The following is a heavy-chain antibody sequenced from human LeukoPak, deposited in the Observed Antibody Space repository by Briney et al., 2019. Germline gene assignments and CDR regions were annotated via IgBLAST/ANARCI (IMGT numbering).Heavy chain of an antibody. CDR2: FTLEDGDT. D-gene: IGHD1-26*01. V-gene: IGHV1-24*01. CDR3: VAANPGGLADY. J-gene: IGHJ4*02. Sequence: ASVKVSCKVSGYSLTELSMHWVRQAPGKGPEWMGGFTLEDGDTIYARKFQGRVTMTEDASTDTAYMDLSSLRSEDTAMYFCVAANPGGLADYWGQGTLVTVSS. CDR1: GYSLTELS.